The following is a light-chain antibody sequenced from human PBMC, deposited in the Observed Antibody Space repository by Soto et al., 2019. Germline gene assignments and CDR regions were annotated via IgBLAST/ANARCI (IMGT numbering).Light chain of an antibody. Sequence: EIVMTQSPATLSVSPGERATLSCRASQSVSSNLAWYQQKHGQAPRLLIYCASTRATGIPARFSGSGSGTEFTLTISSLQYEDVAVYYCQQYNNWPPYTFGQGTKLEIK. V-gene: IGKV3-15*01. CDR3: QQYNNWPPYT. CDR2: CAS. CDR1: QSVSSN. J-gene: IGKJ2*01.